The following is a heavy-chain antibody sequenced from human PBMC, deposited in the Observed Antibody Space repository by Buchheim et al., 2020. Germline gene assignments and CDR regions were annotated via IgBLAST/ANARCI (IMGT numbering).Heavy chain of an antibody. J-gene: IGHJ4*02. D-gene: IGHD6-19*01. CDR3: LLGEQWLSYSKNTLAY. V-gene: IGHV1-69*01. CDR2: IIPIFGAP. CDR1: GDTFSRYA. Sequence: QVQLVQSGAEVKKPGSSVKVPCKAPGDTFSRYAISWVRQAPGQGLEWMGGIIPIFGAPNNAQKFQGRVTITADESTSTAYMELSSLRSEDTAVYYCLLGEQWLSYSKNTLAYWGQGTL.